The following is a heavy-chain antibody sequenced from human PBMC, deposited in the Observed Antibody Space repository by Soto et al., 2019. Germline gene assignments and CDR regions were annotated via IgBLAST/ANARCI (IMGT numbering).Heavy chain of an antibody. D-gene: IGHD7-27*01. CDR3: ARALRILGLFHFDY. J-gene: IGHJ4*02. V-gene: IGHV3-23*01. CDR1: GFTFSIYA. Sequence: VQLLESGGGLVQPGGSLRLSCAASGFTFSIYAMSWVRQAPGKGLEWVSSIGGGPDDTYYADPVKGRFIISRDNSKNTLYLQMNSLRAEDTAVYYCARALRILGLFHFDYWGQGTLVTVSS. CDR2: IGGGPDDT.